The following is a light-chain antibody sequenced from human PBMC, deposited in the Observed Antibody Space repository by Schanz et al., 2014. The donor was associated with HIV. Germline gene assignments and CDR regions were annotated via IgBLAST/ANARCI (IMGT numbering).Light chain of an antibody. V-gene: IGKV3-20*01. J-gene: IGKJ4*01. CDR1: QSVSSNY. Sequence: EIMMTQSPATLSVSAGERATLSCRASQSVSSNYLAWYQQKPSQAPRLLIYAASSRATGIPDRFSGSGSGTDFTLIISRLEPEDFAVYYCQQYGSSPLTFGGGTKVDIK. CDR3: QQYGSSPLT. CDR2: AAS.